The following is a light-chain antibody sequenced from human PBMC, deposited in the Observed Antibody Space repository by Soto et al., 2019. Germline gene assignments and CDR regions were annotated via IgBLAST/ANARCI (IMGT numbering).Light chain of an antibody. J-gene: IGKJ1*01. CDR2: GAS. CDR3: QQYNNWTT. V-gene: IGKV3-15*01. Sequence: EIVMTQSPATLSVSPGERATLSCRASQGVSSNLAWYQQKPGQAPRLLIYGASTRATGIPARFSGSGSGTEFTLTISSLQSEDFAVYYCQQYNNWTTFGQGTKVEIK. CDR1: QGVSSN.